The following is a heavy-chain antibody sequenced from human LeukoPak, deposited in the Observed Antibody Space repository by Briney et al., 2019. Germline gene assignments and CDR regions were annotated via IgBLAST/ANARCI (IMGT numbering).Heavy chain of an antibody. D-gene: IGHD4-11*01. CDR1: GFTFSNYA. J-gene: IGHJ4*02. V-gene: IGHV3-23*01. Sequence: GGSLRLSCAASGFTFSNYAMSWVRQAPGKGLEWVSAICGSCSSRYYADSVKGRFTISRDNAKNSLYLQMNSLRDEDTAVYYCARTGYSNYYWGQGTLVTVSS. CDR3: ARTGYSNYY. CDR2: ICGSCSSR.